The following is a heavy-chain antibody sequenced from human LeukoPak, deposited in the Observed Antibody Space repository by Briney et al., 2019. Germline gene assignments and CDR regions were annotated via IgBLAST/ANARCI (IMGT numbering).Heavy chain of an antibody. V-gene: IGHV4-31*11. J-gene: IGHJ6*02. CDR2: IYYSGST. Sequence: SETLSLTCAVYGGSFSGYYWSWIRQHPGKGLEWIGYIYYSGSTYYNPSLKSRVTISVDTSKNQFSLKLSSVTAADTAVYYCARDRVDYYYGMDVWGQGTTVTVSS. CDR3: ARDRVDYYYGMDV. CDR1: GGSFSGYY.